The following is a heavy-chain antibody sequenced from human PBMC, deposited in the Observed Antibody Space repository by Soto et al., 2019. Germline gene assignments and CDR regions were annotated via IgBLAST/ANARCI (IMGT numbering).Heavy chain of an antibody. CDR3: ARQIYDSDTGPNFQYYFDS. V-gene: IGHV5-10-1*01. J-gene: IGHJ4*02. D-gene: IGHD3-22*01. CDR2: IDPSDSQT. CDR1: GYSFAGYW. Sequence: PGESLKISCKGPGYSFAGYWIIWVRQKPGKGLEWMGRIDPSDSQTYYSPSFRGHVTISVTKSITTVFLQWSSLRASDTAMYYCARQIYDSDTGPNFQYYFDSWGQGTPVTVSS.